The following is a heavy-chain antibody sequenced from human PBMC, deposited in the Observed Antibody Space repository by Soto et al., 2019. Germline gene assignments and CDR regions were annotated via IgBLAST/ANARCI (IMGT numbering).Heavy chain of an antibody. V-gene: IGHV3-30-3*01. Sequence: QVQLVESGGGVVQPGMSLRLSCAASGFTFSSYAMHWVRQAPGKGLEWVAVISYDGSNKYYADSVKGRFTISRDNSNNTLYLQMNSLRAEDTAVYYCARGDDYGDRKADWGQGTLVTVSS. CDR2: ISYDGSNK. CDR1: GFTFSSYA. CDR3: ARGDDYGDRKAD. D-gene: IGHD4-17*01. J-gene: IGHJ4*02.